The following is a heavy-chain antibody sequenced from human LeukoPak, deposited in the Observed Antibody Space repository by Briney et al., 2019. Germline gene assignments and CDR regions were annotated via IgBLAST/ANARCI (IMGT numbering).Heavy chain of an antibody. CDR3: AIPLAGGRGYAFDI. V-gene: IGHV1-69*05. D-gene: IGHD2-15*01. Sequence: ASVKVSCKASGGTFSSYAISWVRQAPGQGLEWTGGIIPIFGTANYAQKFQGRVTITTDESTSTAYMELSSLRSEDTAVYYCAIPLAGGRGYAFDIGGKGTRVTVFS. CDR1: GGTFSSYA. CDR2: IIPIFGTA. J-gene: IGHJ3*02.